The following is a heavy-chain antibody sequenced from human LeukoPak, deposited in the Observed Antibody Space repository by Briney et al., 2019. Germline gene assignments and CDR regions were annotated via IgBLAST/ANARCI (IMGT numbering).Heavy chain of an antibody. Sequence: GGSLRLSCAASGFTFSSYSMNWVRQAPGKGLEWVSSISSSSSYIYYADSVKGRFTISRDNAKNSLYLQMNSLRAEDTAVYYCARDRSLKYYFDYWGQGTLVTVSS. CDR1: GFTFSSYS. CDR3: ARDRSLKYYFDY. J-gene: IGHJ4*02. CDR2: ISSSSSYI. V-gene: IGHV3-21*01.